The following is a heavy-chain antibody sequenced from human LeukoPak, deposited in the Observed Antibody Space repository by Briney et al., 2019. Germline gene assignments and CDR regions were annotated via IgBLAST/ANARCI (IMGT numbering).Heavy chain of an antibody. D-gene: IGHD5-12*01. CDR2: IYYSGST. CDR1: RGSISSTGYY. Sequence: SETLSLTCTVSRGSISSTGYYWGWIRQSPGKGLEWIGSIYYSGSTYYKPSLKSRVTISVDTSKNQFSLRLSSVTAADTALYFCARQGYDTSCFDPWGQGALVTVSS. CDR3: ARQGYDTSCFDP. V-gene: IGHV4-39*01. J-gene: IGHJ5*02.